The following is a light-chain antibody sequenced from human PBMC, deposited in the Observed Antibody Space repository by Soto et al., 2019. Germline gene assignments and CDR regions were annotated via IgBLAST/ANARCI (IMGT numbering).Light chain of an antibody. CDR1: QSVSSN. Sequence: EILMTQSPVTLSVSPGERATLSCRASQSVSSNLAWYQQKPGQAPSLLIYGAFTRATGIPDMFSGTGSGTEFILTSSRLQSDDLALYYCQQYNDWPLTFGQGTKVEI. CDR2: GAF. CDR3: QQYNDWPLT. J-gene: IGKJ1*01. V-gene: IGKV3-15*01.